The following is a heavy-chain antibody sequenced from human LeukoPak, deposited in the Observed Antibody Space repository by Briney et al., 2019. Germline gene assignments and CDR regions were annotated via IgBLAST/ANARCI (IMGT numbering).Heavy chain of an antibody. CDR2: IYYSGST. CDR1: GGSISSSSYY. D-gene: IGHD3-22*01. Sequence: PSETLSLTCTVSGGSISSSSYYWGWIRQPPGKGLEWIGSIYYSGSTYYNPSLKSRVTISVDTSKNQFSLKLSSVTAADTAVYYCYYYDSSGYCHWGQGTLVTVSS. CDR3: YYYDSSGYCH. V-gene: IGHV4-39*07. J-gene: IGHJ4*02.